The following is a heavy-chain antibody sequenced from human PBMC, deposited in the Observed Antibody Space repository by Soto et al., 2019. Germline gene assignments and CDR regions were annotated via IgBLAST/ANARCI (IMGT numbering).Heavy chain of an antibody. CDR1: GYTFTSYG. D-gene: IGHD3-22*01. CDR2: ISAYNGNT. J-gene: IGHJ2*01. V-gene: IGHV1-18*01. Sequence: QVQLVQSGAEVKKPGASVKVSCKASGYTFTSYGISWVRQAPGQGLEWMGWISAYNGNTNYAQKLQGRVTMTTDTSTSTAYMELRSLRSDDTAVYYCARRRAMDDGSGYYYSGIRSYWYFDLWGRGTLVTVSS. CDR3: ARRRAMDDGSGYYYSGIRSYWYFDL.